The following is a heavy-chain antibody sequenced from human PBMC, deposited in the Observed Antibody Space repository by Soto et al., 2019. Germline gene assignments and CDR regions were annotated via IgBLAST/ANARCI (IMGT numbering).Heavy chain of an antibody. J-gene: IGHJ6*02. Sequence: GESLKISCVGSGYSFTTYWISWVRQMPGKGLEWMGAIDPSNSNTYYSLSFQVHVTISTDKSISTPYLQWSSLKASDTGMYYCARHAILSSYGYVWGSYHQDAPYGLDVWGQWTTVTVSS. CDR3: ARHAILSSYGYVWGSYHQDAPYGLDV. CDR1: GYSFTTYW. D-gene: IGHD3-16*02. V-gene: IGHV5-10-1*01. CDR2: IDPSNSNT.